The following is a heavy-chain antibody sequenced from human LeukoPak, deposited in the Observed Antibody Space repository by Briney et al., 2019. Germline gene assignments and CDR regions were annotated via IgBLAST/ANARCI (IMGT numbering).Heavy chain of an antibody. J-gene: IGHJ4*02. CDR2: IYSDNT. V-gene: IGHV3-53*01. D-gene: IGHD4/OR15-4a*01. CDR3: ARRAGAYSHAYDY. CDR1: GFTVSSNS. Sequence: GGSLRLSCTVSGFTVSSNSMSWVRQAPGKGLEWVSFIYSDNTHYSDSVKGRFTISRDNSKNTLYLQMNSLRAEDTAVYYCARRAGAYSHAYDYWGQGTLVTVSS.